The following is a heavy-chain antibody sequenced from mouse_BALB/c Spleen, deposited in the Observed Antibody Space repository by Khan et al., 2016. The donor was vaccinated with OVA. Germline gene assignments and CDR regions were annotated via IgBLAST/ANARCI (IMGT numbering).Heavy chain of an antibody. CDR3: ARIYFGYFDY. D-gene: IGHD2-1*01. Sequence: EGERVESGGGLVKPGGSLKLSCAASGFTFSSYAMSWVRQTPEKRRERVATISSGGSYTYYPDSVKGGVTISRDNAKNTLYLQTSSRRSDDTAIFYCARIYFGYFDYWGPGTTLTVSS. CDR1: GFTFSSYA. CDR2: ISSGGSYT. J-gene: IGHJ2*01. V-gene: IGHV5-9-3*01.